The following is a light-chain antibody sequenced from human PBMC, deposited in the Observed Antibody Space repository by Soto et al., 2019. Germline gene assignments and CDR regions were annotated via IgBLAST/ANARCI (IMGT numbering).Light chain of an antibody. V-gene: IGKV3-11*01. J-gene: IGKJ1*01. CDR1: QSVSGF. Sequence: EIVLTQSPSTLSSSLGERATISCRASQSVSGFLAWYQQRPGQAPRLLIYDASNRATGVPAKFSGSGSGTDFTLTISSLEPEYFAVYYCQHYGSSGTFGQGTKVDIK. CDR3: QHYGSSGT. CDR2: DAS.